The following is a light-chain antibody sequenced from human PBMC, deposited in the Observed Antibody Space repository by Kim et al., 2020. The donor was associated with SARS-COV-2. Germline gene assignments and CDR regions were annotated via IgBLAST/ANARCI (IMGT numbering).Light chain of an antibody. CDR1: SSDVGAYNY. V-gene: IGLV2-14*03. CDR2: DVS. J-gene: IGLJ3*02. CDR3: SIYATSSIWV. Sequence: QSALTQPASVSGSPGQSITISCTGTSSDVGAYNYVSWYQQHPGKVAKLMISDVSKRPSGVSNRFSGSKSGNTASLTISGVQSEDEADYSCSIYATSSIWVFGGGTPLTAL.